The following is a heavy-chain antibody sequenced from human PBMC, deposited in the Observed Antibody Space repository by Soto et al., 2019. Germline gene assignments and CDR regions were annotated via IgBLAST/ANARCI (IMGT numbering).Heavy chain of an antibody. Sequence: GSLILSFAASGFTFSSYAMSWVRQSPGKGLEWVSAISGSGGSTYYADSVKGRFTISRDNSKNTLYLQMNSLRAEDTAVYYCAKGLGYCSGGSCYSLFVDYYYMDVWGKGTTVTVSS. J-gene: IGHJ6*03. D-gene: IGHD2-15*01. CDR2: ISGSGGST. CDR1: GFTFSSYA. V-gene: IGHV3-23*01. CDR3: AKGLGYCSGGSCYSLFVDYYYMDV.